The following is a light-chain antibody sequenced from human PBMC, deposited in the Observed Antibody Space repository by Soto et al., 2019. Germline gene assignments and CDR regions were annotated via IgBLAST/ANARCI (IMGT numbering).Light chain of an antibody. Sequence: DIQMTQSPSTLSASVGDRVTITCLASQSISTWLAWYQQKPGKAPKLLIYDAFYLERGVPSRFSGSGSGTEFTLTISSLQSDDLATYYCQQYNSFWTFGQGTKVEI. CDR2: DAF. CDR3: QQYNSFWT. CDR1: QSISTW. J-gene: IGKJ1*01. V-gene: IGKV1-5*01.